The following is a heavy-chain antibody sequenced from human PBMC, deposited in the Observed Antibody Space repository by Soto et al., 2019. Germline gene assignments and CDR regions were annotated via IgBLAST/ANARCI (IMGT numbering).Heavy chain of an antibody. CDR2: IYSGGST. CDR3: AGETTIFGVVKGY. D-gene: IGHD3-3*01. V-gene: IGHV3-53*01. J-gene: IGHJ4*02. Sequence: PVGPLRLSCAASGFTVSSNYMSWVRQAPGKGLEWVSVIYSGGSTYYADSVKGRFTISRDNSKNTLYLQMNSLRAEDTAVYYCAGETTIFGVVKGYWGQGTLVTVSS. CDR1: GFTVSSNY.